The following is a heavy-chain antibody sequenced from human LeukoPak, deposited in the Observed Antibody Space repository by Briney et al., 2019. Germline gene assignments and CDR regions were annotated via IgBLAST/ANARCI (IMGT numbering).Heavy chain of an antibody. V-gene: IGHV4-59*01. CDR1: GGSISPYD. J-gene: IGHJ4*02. Sequence: SETLSLTCTVSGGSISPYDWGWIRQPPGKGLEFIGFMHYSGSANYHPSLKSRVSISLDTSKNQFSLNLSSVTAADTAMYFCARGNGEYAYGYYFDYWGQGSLVTVSS. CDR3: ARGNGEYAYGYYFDY. D-gene: IGHD5-18*01. CDR2: MHYSGSA.